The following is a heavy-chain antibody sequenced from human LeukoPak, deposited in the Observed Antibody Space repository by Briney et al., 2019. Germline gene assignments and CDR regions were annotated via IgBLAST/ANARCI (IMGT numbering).Heavy chain of an antibody. CDR3: ARGGWSLQKYYFDY. CDR2: IYSGGST. J-gene: IGHJ4*02. D-gene: IGHD3-22*01. Sequence: GGSLRLSCAASGFTVSSNYMSWVRQAPGKGLEWVSVIYSGGSTYYADSVKGRFTISRDNSKNTLYLQMNSLRAEDTAVYYCARGGWSLQKYYFDYWGQGTLVTVSS. CDR1: GFTVSSNY. V-gene: IGHV3-53*05.